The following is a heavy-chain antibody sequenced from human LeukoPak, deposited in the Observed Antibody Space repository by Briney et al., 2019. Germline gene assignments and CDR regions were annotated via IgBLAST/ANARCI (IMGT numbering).Heavy chain of an antibody. D-gene: IGHD4-17*01. CDR2: IYYSGST. Sequence: PETLSLTCTVSVGSLSSYYWSWVRHPPGEGLGWIGYIYYSGSTNYNPSLKSRVTISVDTSKNQFSLKLSSVTAADTAVYYCARALTTIGYYYGMDVWGQGTTVTVSS. CDR1: VGSLSSYY. CDR3: ARALTTIGYYYGMDV. J-gene: IGHJ6*02. V-gene: IGHV4-59*01.